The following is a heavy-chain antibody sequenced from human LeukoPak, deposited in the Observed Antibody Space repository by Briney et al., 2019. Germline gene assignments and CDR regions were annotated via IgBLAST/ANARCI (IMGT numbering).Heavy chain of an antibody. CDR1: GGSISSYY. V-gene: IGHV4-59*01. CDR2: IYYSGST. J-gene: IGHJ4*02. D-gene: IGHD3-3*01. Sequence: KPSETLSLTCTVSGGSISSYYWSWIRQPPGKGLEWIGYIYYSGSTNYNPSLKSRVTISVDTSKNQFSLKLSSVTAADTAVYYCARNRPYYDFWSGYHPPYFDYWGQGTLVTVSS. CDR3: ARNRPYYDFWSGYHPPYFDY.